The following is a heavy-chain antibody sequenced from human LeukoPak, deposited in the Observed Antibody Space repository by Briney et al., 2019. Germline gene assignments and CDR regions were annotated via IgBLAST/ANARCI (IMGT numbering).Heavy chain of an antibody. Sequence: PGRSLRLSCAASGFTFSSYAMHWVRQAPGKGLEWVAVISYDGSNKYYADSVKGRFTISRDNSKNTLYLQMNSLRAEAKAVYYCASPMVRGVIKVGPYGYWGQGTLVTVSS. CDR2: ISYDGSNK. D-gene: IGHD3-10*01. J-gene: IGHJ4*02. CDR1: GFTFSSYA. CDR3: ASPMVRGVIKVGPYGY. V-gene: IGHV3-30*04.